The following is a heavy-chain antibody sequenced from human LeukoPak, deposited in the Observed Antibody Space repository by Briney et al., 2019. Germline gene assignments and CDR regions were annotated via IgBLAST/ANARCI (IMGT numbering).Heavy chain of an antibody. V-gene: IGHV4-34*01. CDR2: INHSGST. CDR1: GGSFSGYY. CDR3: ARAKSYGSGSYYNVRNWFDP. D-gene: IGHD3-10*01. J-gene: IGHJ5*02. Sequence: SETLSLTCAVYGGSFSGYYWSWIRQPPGKGLEWIGEINHSGSTNYNPSLKSRVTISVDTSKNQFSLKLNSVTAADTAVYYCARAKSYGSGSYYNVRNWFDPWGQGTLVTVSS.